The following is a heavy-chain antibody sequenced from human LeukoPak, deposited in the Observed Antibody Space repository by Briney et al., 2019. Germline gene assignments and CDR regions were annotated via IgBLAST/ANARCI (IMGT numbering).Heavy chain of an antibody. D-gene: IGHD1-26*01. J-gene: IGHJ4*02. CDR3: ARRGSYYSPNDY. CDR2: IYTSGST. V-gene: IGHV4-61*02. Sequence: PSQTLSLTCTVSGGSISSGSYYWSWIRQPAGKGLEWIGRIYTSGSTNYNPSLKSRVTISVDTSKNQFSLKLSSVTAADTAVYYCARRGSYYSPNDYWGQGTLVTVSS. CDR1: GGSISSGSYY.